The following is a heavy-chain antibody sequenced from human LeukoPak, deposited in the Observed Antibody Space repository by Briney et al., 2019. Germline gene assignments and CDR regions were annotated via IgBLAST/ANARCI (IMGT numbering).Heavy chain of an antibody. V-gene: IGHV4-31*03. CDR1: GGSISRGGYY. CDR3: ARVYYDSSGYPFFEY. CDR2: IYYSGST. Sequence: SETLSLTCTVSGGSISRGGYYWSWIRQHPGKGLEWIGYIYYSGSTYYNPSLKSRVTISVDTSKNQFSLKLSSVTAAETAVYYCARVYYDSSGYPFFEYWGQGTLVTVSS. D-gene: IGHD3-22*01. J-gene: IGHJ4*02.